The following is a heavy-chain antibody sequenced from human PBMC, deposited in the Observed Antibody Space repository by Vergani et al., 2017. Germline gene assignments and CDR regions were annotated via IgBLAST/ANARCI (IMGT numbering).Heavy chain of an antibody. Sequence: QVQLVESGGGVVQPGRSLRLSCAASGFTFSSYGMHWVRQAPGKGLEWVAVISYDGSNKYYADSVKGRFTISRDNSKNTLYLQMNSLRAEDTAVYYCAKDFEAYCGGDCYSEYFQHWGQGTLVTVSS. V-gene: IGHV3-30*18. CDR2: ISYDGSNK. CDR3: AKDFEAYCGGDCYSEYFQH. CDR1: GFTFSSYG. D-gene: IGHD2-21*02. J-gene: IGHJ1*01.